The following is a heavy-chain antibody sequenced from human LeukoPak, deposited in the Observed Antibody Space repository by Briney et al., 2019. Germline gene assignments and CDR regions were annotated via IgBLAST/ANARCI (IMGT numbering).Heavy chain of an antibody. CDR2: IFYAGST. Sequence: PSETLSLTCAVSGYSISSNHWWGWIRQPPGKGLEWIGYIFYAGSTYYNPSLKSRVTMSVDTSKNQFSLRLSSVTAVDTAVYYCAREVSSSSSWTNWLDPWGQGTLVTVSS. J-gene: IGHJ5*02. CDR3: AREVSSSSSWTNWLDP. V-gene: IGHV4-28*03. CDR1: GYSISSNHW. D-gene: IGHD6-13*01.